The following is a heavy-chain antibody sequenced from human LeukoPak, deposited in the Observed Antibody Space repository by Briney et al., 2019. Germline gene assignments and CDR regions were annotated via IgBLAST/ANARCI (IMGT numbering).Heavy chain of an antibody. CDR3: AKAWKSGNFEDY. CDR1: GFTFSSYA. V-gene: IGHV3-23*01. Sequence: PGGSLRLSCAASGFTFSSYAMSWVRQAPGKGLEWVSAISGSGGSTYYADSVKGRFTISRDNSKNTLYLQMSSLRAEDTAVYYCAKAWKSGNFEDYWGQGALVTVSS. CDR2: ISGSGGST. J-gene: IGHJ4*02. D-gene: IGHD1-26*01.